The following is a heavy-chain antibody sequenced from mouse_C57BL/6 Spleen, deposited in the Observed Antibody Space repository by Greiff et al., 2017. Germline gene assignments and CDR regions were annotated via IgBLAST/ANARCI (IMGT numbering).Heavy chain of an antibody. D-gene: IGHD1-1*01. CDR3: ARRASSSYFDY. Sequence: VQLKESGPELVKPGASVKISCKASGYSFTGYYMHWVKQSSEKSLEWIGEINPSTGSTSYNQKFKGKATLTVDKSSSTAYMQLKSLTSEDSAVYYCARRASSSYFDYWGQGTTLTVSS. CDR1: GYSFTGYY. CDR2: INPSTGST. V-gene: IGHV1-43*01. J-gene: IGHJ2*01.